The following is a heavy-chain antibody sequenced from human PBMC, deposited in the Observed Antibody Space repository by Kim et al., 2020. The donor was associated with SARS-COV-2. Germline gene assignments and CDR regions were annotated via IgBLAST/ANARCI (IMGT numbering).Heavy chain of an antibody. CDR2: IYYSGST. V-gene: IGHV4-59*08. CDR3: ARLLGFDGYNLYWYFDL. J-gene: IGHJ2*01. CDR1: GGSISSYY. D-gene: IGHD5-12*01. Sequence: SETLSLTCTVSGGSISSYYWSWIRQPPGKGLEWIGYIYYSGSTNYNPSLKSRVTISVDTSKNQFSLKLSSVTAADTAVYYCARLLGFDGYNLYWYFDLWGRGTLVTVSS.